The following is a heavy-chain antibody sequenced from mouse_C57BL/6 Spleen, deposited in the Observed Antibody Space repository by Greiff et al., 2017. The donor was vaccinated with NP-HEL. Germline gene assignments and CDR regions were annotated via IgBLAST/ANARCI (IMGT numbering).Heavy chain of an antibody. CDR1: GFTFSSYA. CDR3: ARDGTSGTGAMDY. Sequence: EVKLVESGGGLVKPGGSLKLSCAASGFTFSSYAMSWVRQTPEKRLEWVATISDGGSYTYYPDNVKGRFTISRDNAKNNLYLQMSHLKSEDTAMDYCARDGTSGTGAMDYWGQGTSVTVSS. J-gene: IGHJ4*01. V-gene: IGHV5-4*01. D-gene: IGHD3-3*01. CDR2: ISDGGSYT.